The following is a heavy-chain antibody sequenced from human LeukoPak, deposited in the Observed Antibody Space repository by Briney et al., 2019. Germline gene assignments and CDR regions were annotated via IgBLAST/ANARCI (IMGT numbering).Heavy chain of an antibody. CDR3: ARRGSIAARN. V-gene: IGHV4-34*01. CDR2: INHSGST. CDR1: GGSISNYY. D-gene: IGHD6-6*01. J-gene: IGHJ4*02. Sequence: PSETLSLTCIVSGGSISNYYWSWIRQPPGKGLEWIGEINHSGSTNYNPSLKSRVTISVDTSKNQFSLKLSSVTAADTAVYYCARRGSIAARNWGQGTLVTVSS.